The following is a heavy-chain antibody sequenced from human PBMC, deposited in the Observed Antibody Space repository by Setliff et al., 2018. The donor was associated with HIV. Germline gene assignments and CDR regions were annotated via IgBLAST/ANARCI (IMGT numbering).Heavy chain of an antibody. V-gene: IGHV4-59*01. J-gene: IGHJ4*02. CDR1: GGSISSYY. CDR3: ARHRRDTTAISDY. CDR2: TYYTGST. D-gene: IGHD4-17*01. Sequence: PSETLSLTCTVSGGSISSYYWSWIRQSPGKGLEWIGYTYYTGSTNFNPSVESRVTISVDTSKSQFSPKLRSVTAADTAVYYCARHRRDTTAISDYWGQGTLVTVSS.